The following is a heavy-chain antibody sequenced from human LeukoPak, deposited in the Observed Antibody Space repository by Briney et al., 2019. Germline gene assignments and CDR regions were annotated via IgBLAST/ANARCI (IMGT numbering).Heavy chain of an antibody. CDR1: GGSISSGSYY. CDR2: IYTSGST. V-gene: IGHV4-61*02. CDR3: ARHPGYCSSTSCHDAFDI. Sequence: ASETLSLTCTVSGGSISSGSYYWSWIRQPAGKGLEWIGRIYTSGSTNYNPSLKSRVTISVDTSKNQFSLKLSSVTAADTAVYYCARHPGYCSSTSCHDAFDIWGQGTMVTVSS. D-gene: IGHD2-2*01. J-gene: IGHJ3*02.